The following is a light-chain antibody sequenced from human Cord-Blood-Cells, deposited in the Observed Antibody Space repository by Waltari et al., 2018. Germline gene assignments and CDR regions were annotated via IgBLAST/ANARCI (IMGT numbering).Light chain of an antibody. J-gene: IGKJ1*01. CDR2: GAS. CDR3: QQYNNWWT. V-gene: IGKV3-15*01. CDR1: QSVSSN. Sequence: EIVMTQSPATLSVSPGERATLSCRASQSVSSNLAWYQQKPGQAPRLLIYGASTRATGIPARVSGSGSGTEFTLTISSLQSEDFAVYYCQQYNNWWTFGQGTKVEI.